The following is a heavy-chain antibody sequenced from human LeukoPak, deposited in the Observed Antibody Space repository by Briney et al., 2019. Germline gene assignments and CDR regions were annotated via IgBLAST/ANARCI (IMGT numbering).Heavy chain of an antibody. J-gene: IGHJ3*02. Sequence: ASVKVSCKSSGYTFTSYDINWGRQATGQGLESLGWMNANSDDTGYAPKFQGRVTMTKNTSTSTAYMELSSLSSEDTAVSYCARIDGMIGTAAFDIWGQGTMVTVSS. CDR1: GYTFTSYD. V-gene: IGHV1-8*01. CDR2: MNANSDDT. CDR3: ARIDGMIGTAAFDI. D-gene: IGHD3-22*01.